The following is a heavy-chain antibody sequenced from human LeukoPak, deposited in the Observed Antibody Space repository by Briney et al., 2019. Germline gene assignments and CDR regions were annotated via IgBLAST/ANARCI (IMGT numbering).Heavy chain of an antibody. V-gene: IGHV3-23*01. CDR1: GFTFSSYG. Sequence: GGSLRLSCAASGFTFSSYGMSWVRQAPGKGLEWVSAISGSGGSTYYADSVKGRFTISGDNSKSTLYLQMNSLRAEDTAVYYCAKDSSFDLYFDYWGQGTLVTVSS. CDR2: ISGSGGST. J-gene: IGHJ4*02. CDR3: AKDSSFDLYFDY.